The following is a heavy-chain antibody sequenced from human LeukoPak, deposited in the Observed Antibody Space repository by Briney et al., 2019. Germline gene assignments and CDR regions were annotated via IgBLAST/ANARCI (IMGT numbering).Heavy chain of an antibody. CDR3: AKGAASRGYTYVAN. CDR1: AFTFRSYA. Sequence: GGSLRLSCAASAFTFRSYAMIWVRQAPGKGLEWVSTVSGSGGSTYYADSVKGRFTTSRDNSNNTLYLQMNSLRAEDTAVYYCAKGAASRGYTYVANWGQGTLVTVSS. D-gene: IGHD5-18*01. V-gene: IGHV3-23*01. J-gene: IGHJ4*02. CDR2: VSGSGGST.